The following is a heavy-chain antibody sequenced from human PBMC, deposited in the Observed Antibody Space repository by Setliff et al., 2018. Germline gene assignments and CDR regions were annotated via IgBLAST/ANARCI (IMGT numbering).Heavy chain of an antibody. CDR2: ISGSNGNT. Sequence: ASVKVSCKASGYPFSNHGVNWVRQASGEGLQWMGWISGSNGNTYYAKNLQGRLTLTTDTSTSTAYMELRSLRTDDTAVYYCARDHYDSSGYTDYWGQGTLVTVSS. J-gene: IGHJ4*02. CDR3: ARDHYDSSGYTDY. CDR1: GYPFSNHG. V-gene: IGHV1-18*01. D-gene: IGHD3-22*01.